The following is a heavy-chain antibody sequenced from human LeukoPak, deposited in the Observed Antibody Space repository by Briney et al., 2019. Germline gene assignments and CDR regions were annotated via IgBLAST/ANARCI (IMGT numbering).Heavy chain of an antibody. D-gene: IGHD3-22*01. V-gene: IGHV4-38-2*02. CDR2: IYRSGST. CDR1: GYSISSGFY. J-gene: IGHJ2*01. CDR3: ARAARQGFTMIVVPFFYFDL. Sequence: PSETLSLTCSVSGYSISSGFYWGWIRQAPGKGLEWIGSIYRSGSTYYNPSLKSRVTMSVDTSKNQFSLKLSSVTAADSAVYYCARAARQGFTMIVVPFFYFDLWGRGTLVTVSS.